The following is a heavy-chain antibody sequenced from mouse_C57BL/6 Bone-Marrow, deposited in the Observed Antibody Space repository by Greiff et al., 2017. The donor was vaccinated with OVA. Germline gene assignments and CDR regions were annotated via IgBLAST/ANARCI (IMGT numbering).Heavy chain of an antibody. CDR2: INPNNGGT. V-gene: IGHV1-26*01. CDR1: GYTFTDYY. CDR3: AREATGVLFDY. J-gene: IGHJ2*01. D-gene: IGHD3-2*02. Sequence: VQLQQSGPELVKPGASVQISCKASGYTFTDYYMNWVKQSHGKSLEWIGDINPNNGGTSYNQKFKGKATLTVDKSSSTAYMELRSLTSEDSAVYYCAREATGVLFDYWGQGTTLTVSS.